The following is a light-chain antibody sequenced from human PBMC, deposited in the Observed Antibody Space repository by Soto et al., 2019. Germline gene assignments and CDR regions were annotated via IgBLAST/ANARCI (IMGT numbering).Light chain of an antibody. CDR3: QQRSDWPPIT. J-gene: IGKJ5*01. CDR2: GAS. V-gene: IGKV3D-20*02. Sequence: EIVLTQSPGTLSLSPGERATLSCRSSQSVSSNFLAWYQEKPGQAPRLLIYGASTRATGIPARFSGSGSETDFTLTISSVEPEDFAVYYCQQRSDWPPITFGQGTRLEI. CDR1: QSVSSN.